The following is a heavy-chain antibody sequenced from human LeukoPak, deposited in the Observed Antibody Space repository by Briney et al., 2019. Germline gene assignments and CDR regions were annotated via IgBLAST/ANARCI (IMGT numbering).Heavy chain of an antibody. V-gene: IGHV4-38-2*02. D-gene: IGHD3-16*02. CDR2: IRSSGST. CDR3: ARDGSYRDYYYYYYMDV. CDR1: GYSIISGYS. Sequence: SETLSLTCAVSGYSIISGYSWGWIRQPPGKGLEWIGDIRSSGSTYYNPSLKSRVTISVDTSKNQFSLKLSSVTAADTAVYYCARDGSYRDYYYYYYMDVWGKGTTVTVSS. J-gene: IGHJ6*03.